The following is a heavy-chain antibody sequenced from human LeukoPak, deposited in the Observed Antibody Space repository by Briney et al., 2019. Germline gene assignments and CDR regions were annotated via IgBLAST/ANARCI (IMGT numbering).Heavy chain of an antibody. CDR1: GFTFSSYA. D-gene: IGHD6-13*01. CDR2: ISYDGSNK. J-gene: IGHJ4*02. Sequence: GGSLRLSCAASGFTFSSYAMHWVRQAPGKGLEWVAVISYDGSNKYYADSVKGRFTISRDNSKNTLYLQMNSLRAEDTAVYYCARAILPYSSSLNFDYWGQGTLVTVSS. CDR3: ARAILPYSSSLNFDY. V-gene: IGHV3-30-3*01.